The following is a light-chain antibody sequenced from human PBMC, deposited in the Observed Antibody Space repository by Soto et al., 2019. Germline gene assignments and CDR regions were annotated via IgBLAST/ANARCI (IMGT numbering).Light chain of an antibody. J-gene: IGKJ3*01. CDR1: QSLVYSNGHTY. Sequence: DVVMTQSPLSLPVTLGQPASISCRSSQSLVYSNGHTYLNWFHQRPDQSPRLLIYLVSKRDSGVPDRFSGSGSGPDFTLEISRVEAEDVGIYYCMQGTHWPFSFGPGTRLDLK. CDR2: LVS. V-gene: IGKV2-30*01. CDR3: MQGTHWPFS.